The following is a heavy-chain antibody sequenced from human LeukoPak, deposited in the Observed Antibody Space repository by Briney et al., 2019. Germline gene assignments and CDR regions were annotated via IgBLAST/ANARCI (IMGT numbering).Heavy chain of an antibody. CDR3: ARDGAPNYYGSGSSGAFDI. CDR2: IYYSGST. J-gene: IGHJ3*02. D-gene: IGHD3-10*01. CDR1: GGSISSSSYY. Sequence: SETLSLTCTVSGGSISSSSYYWGWIRQPPGKGLEWIGSIYYSGSTYYNPSLKSRVTISVDKSKNQFSLKLSSVTAADTAVYYCARDGAPNYYGSGSSGAFDIWGQGTMVIVSS. V-gene: IGHV4-39*07.